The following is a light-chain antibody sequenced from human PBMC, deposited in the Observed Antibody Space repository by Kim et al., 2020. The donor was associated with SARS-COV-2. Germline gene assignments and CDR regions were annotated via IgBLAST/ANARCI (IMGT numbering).Light chain of an antibody. CDR1: SNKIGDQE. V-gene: IGLV10-54*04. CDR2: KNN. Sequence: QTATLTGTGNSNKIGDQEVAWLRRHQGHPPKLLSYKNNERPSEIAGKFYASRSGNAAFLTFTGLQPEAGADYYCSAWDDNLKAWVFGGGTQLTVL. CDR3: SAWDDNLKAWV. J-gene: IGLJ3*02.